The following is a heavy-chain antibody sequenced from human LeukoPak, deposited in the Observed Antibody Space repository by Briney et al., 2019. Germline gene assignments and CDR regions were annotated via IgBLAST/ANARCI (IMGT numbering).Heavy chain of an antibody. CDR3: ARGNYDSSGYFQFDY. V-gene: IGHV4-34*01. Sequence: SETLSLTCTVSGGSISSYYWSWIRQPPGKGLEWIGEINHSGSTNYNPSLKSRVTISVDTSKNHFSLKLRSVTAADTAVYYCARGNYDSSGYFQFDYWGQGTLVTVSS. D-gene: IGHD3-22*01. CDR1: GGSISSYY. CDR2: INHSGST. J-gene: IGHJ4*02.